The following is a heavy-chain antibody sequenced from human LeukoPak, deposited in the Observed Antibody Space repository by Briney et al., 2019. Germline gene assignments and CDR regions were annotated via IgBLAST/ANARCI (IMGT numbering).Heavy chain of an antibody. CDR2: INHSGST. CDR3: ARVVGSTMVRGVITSYYYMDV. V-gene: IGHV4-34*01. CDR1: GGSFSGYY. D-gene: IGHD3-10*01. Sequence: SETLSLTCAVYGGSFSGYYWSWIRQPPGKGLEWIGEINHSGSTNYNPSLKSRVTISVDTSKNQFSLKLSSVTAADTAVYYCARVVGSTMVRGVITSYYYMDVWGKGTTVTISS. J-gene: IGHJ6*03.